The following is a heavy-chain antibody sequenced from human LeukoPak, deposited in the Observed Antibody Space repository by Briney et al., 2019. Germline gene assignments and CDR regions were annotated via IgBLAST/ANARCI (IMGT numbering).Heavy chain of an antibody. V-gene: IGHV3-30*02. D-gene: IGHD2-2*01. J-gene: IGHJ4*02. CDR2: IRYDGSNK. Sequence: GGSLRLSCAASGFTFSSYAMSWVRQAPGKGLEWVAFIRYDGSNKYYADSVKGRFTISRDNSKNTLYLQMNSLRAEDTAVYYCAKDVNIVVVPAANPWGQGTLVTVSS. CDR1: GFTFSSYA. CDR3: AKDVNIVVVPAANP.